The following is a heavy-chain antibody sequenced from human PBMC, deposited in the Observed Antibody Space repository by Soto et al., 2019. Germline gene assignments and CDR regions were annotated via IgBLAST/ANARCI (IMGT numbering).Heavy chain of an antibody. V-gene: IGHV4-30-4*02. CDR3: ARGDVVVPAAWFNP. D-gene: IGHD2-2*01. Sequence: SETLSLTCTVSGGSISSGDYYWSWIRQPPGKGLEWIGYIYYSGSTYYNPSLKSRVTISVDTSKNQFSLRLTSMTAADTAVYYCARGDVVVPAAWFNPWGQGSLVTVSS. J-gene: IGHJ5*02. CDR2: IYYSGST. CDR1: GGSISSGDYY.